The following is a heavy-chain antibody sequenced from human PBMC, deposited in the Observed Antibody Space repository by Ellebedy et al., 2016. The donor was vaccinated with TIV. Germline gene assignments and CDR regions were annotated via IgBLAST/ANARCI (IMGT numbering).Heavy chain of an antibody. CDR3: ARREWLGYYDY. CDR1: GYTLTDLS. D-gene: IGHD6-19*01. CDR2: FDPEDGET. Sequence: ASVKVSCKVSGYTLTDLSMHWVRQAPGKGLEWMGGFDPEDGETIYAQKFQGRVTITRDTSASTAYMELSSLRSEDTAVYYCARREWLGYYDYWGQGTLVTVSS. V-gene: IGHV1-24*01. J-gene: IGHJ4*02.